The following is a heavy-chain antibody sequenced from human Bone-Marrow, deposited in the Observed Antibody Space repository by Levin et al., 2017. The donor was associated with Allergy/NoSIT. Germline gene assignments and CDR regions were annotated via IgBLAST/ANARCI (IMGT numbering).Heavy chain of an antibody. J-gene: IGHJ6*02. D-gene: IGHD6-25*01. V-gene: IGHV3-30*18. CDR2: ISYDGKNE. CDR1: GFSFSTFG. Sequence: PGGSLRLSCVASGFSFSTFGMHWVRQAPGKGLECVTFISYDGKNEFYAESVKGRFTISRDDSENTLYLQMDSLRPEDTGLYYCVKGSAFKEVVKYYGMDVWGQGTTVTVSS. CDR3: VKGSAFKEVVKYYGMDV.